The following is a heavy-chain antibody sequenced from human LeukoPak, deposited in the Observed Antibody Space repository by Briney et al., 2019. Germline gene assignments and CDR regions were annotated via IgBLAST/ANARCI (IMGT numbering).Heavy chain of an antibody. CDR3: VRGWRIMDV. D-gene: IGHD5-24*01. Sequence: GGSLRLSCSASGFTFSNYPMHWVRQAPGKGLEYVSVVNTNGGATYYADSAKGRSTISRDNSKNTVYLQISSLRGEDTAMYYCVRGWRIMDVWGQGTTVTVSS. CDR2: VNTNGGAT. J-gene: IGHJ6*02. V-gene: IGHV3-64D*06. CDR1: GFTFSNYP.